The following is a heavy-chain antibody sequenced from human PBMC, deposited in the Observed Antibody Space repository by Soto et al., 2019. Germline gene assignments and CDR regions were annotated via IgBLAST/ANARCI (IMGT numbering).Heavy chain of an antibody. J-gene: IGHJ6*02. Sequence: HPGGSLRLSCAASGFTFSSYAMSWVRQAPGKGLEWVSAISGSGGSTYYADSVKGRFTISRDNSKNTLYLQMNSLRAEDTAVYYCAKAGAKVGDSRYYYYGMDVWGQGTTVTVSS. V-gene: IGHV3-23*01. CDR3: AKAGAKVGDSRYYYYGMDV. CDR1: GFTFSSYA. CDR2: ISGSGGST. D-gene: IGHD3-10*01.